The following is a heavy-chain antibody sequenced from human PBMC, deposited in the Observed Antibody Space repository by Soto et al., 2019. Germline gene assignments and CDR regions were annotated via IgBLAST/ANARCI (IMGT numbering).Heavy chain of an antibody. CDR2: ISISGTTI. D-gene: IGHD2-21*02. CDR3: TRGGAIVVVTAPFDL. CDR1: GFTLSDYY. V-gene: IGHV3-11*01. Sequence: PGGSLRLSCAASGFTLSDYYMTWIRQAPGKGLEWVSDISISGTTIHYADSVRGRVTMTRDTSTSTVSMELSSLRYEDTALYYCTRGGAIVVVTAPFDLWGQGTLVTVSS. J-gene: IGHJ5*02.